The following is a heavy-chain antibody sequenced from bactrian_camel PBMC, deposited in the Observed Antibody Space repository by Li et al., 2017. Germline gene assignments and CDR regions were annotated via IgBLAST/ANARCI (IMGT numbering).Heavy chain of an antibody. D-gene: IGHD4*01. Sequence: DVQLVESGGGLVQPGGSLRLSCAASGFTVSSYVMNWVRQAPGKGLEWVSVINSVGGSTYYADSVKGRFTISRDNAKNTLYLQMNSLKTEDTAMYYCAEAPYRDGFSTKCRGQGTQVTVS. CDR2: INSVGGST. J-gene: IGHJ4*01. CDR3: AEAPYRDGFSTKC. V-gene: IGHV3S40*01. CDR1: GFTVSSYV.